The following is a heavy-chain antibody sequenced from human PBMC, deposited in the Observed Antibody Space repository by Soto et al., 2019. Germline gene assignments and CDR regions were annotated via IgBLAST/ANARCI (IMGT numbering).Heavy chain of an antibody. D-gene: IGHD1-1*01. CDR2: ISRSGNTI. J-gene: IGHJ6*03. Sequence: QAQLVESGGGLVKPGGSLTLSCAVSGFKVTDYYMSWIRQAPGKGLDWVAMISRSGNTIHYADSVNGRFTISKDNAKNSLYMQMTSLSPEDTAVYYCARVEDVFLYYYMDVWGKGTTVIVSS. CDR1: GFKVTDYY. V-gene: IGHV3-11*01. CDR3: ARVEDVFLYYYMDV.